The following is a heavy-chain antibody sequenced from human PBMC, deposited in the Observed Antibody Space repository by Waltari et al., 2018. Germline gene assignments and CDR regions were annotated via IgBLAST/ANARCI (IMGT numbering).Heavy chain of an antibody. Sequence: EVQLVESGGGVVQTGGSLRLSCAASGFTFSNYEMNWVRQAPGKGLEWSASISSRLNTIYYADSVKGRFTISRDNAKNSLHLQMNSLRAEDTAVYYCATRYGSSSMDYWGQGTLVTVSS. D-gene: IGHD6-6*01. CDR3: ATRYGSSSMDY. V-gene: IGHV3-48*03. J-gene: IGHJ4*02. CDR2: ISSRLNTI. CDR1: GFTFSNYE.